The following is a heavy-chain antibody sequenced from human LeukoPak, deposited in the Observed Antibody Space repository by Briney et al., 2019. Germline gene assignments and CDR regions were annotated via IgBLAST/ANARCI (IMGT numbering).Heavy chain of an antibody. J-gene: IGHJ6*02. CDR2: INPSGGST. V-gene: IGHV1-46*01. CDR1: GYTFTSYY. D-gene: IGHD3-10*01. Sequence: ASMKVSCKASGYTFTSYYMHWVRQAPGQGLEWMGVINPSGGSTSYAQKFQGRVTMTRDTFTSSVYMELSSLRSEDTAVYYCARDLAQGFGELLTADVWGQGTTVTVSS. CDR3: ARDLAQGFGELLTADV.